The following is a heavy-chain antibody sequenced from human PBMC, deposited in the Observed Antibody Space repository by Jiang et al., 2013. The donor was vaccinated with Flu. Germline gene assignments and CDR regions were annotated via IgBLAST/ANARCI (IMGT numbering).Heavy chain of an antibody. D-gene: IGHD1-26*01. CDR2: VDNDGNNI. CDR3: ARREGNSGDYPPIDF. J-gene: IGHJ4*02. V-gene: IGHV3-74*03. CDR1: GFTFSTYW. Sequence: VQLVESGGALVQPGGSLRLSCAASGFTFSTYWMYWVRQAPGKELVWVSRVDNDGNNIKYADSVRGRFTISRDNAKNTLYLQMNSLRAEDTAVYYCARREGNSGDYPPIDFWGQGTLVTVSS.